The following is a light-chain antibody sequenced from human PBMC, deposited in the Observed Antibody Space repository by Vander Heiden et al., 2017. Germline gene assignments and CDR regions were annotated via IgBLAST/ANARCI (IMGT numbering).Light chain of an antibody. Sequence: DIQMTQSPSSLSASVGDSVTITCQASQDISNYLNWYQQKPGKAPKLLIYRASNWESGVPARFSGSGSGTEFSFTISSLQPEDIATYYCQQFDTLPITFGQGTRLEFK. V-gene: IGKV1-33*01. J-gene: IGKJ5*01. CDR2: RAS. CDR1: QDISNY. CDR3: QQFDTLPIT.